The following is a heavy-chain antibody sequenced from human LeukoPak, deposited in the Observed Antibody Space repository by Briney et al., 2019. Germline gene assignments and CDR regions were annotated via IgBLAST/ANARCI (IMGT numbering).Heavy chain of an antibody. CDR2: IYYSGNTYYSGNT. V-gene: IGHV4-39*07. CDR3: ARGVGSGYTDY. D-gene: IGHD3-22*01. CDR1: GGSISSSNYF. J-gene: IGHJ4*02. Sequence: SETLSLTCTVSGGSISSSNYFWGWIRQPPGKGLEWIGNIYYSGNTYYSGNTYYNPSLKSRVTISLDTSRNQFSLKLSSVTAADTAVYYCARGVGSGYTDYWGQGALVTVSS.